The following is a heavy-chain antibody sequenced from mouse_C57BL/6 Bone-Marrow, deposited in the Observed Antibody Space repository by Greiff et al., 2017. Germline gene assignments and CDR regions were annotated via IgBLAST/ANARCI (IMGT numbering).Heavy chain of an antibody. Sequence: QVQLQQPGAELVKPGASVKLSCKASGYTFTSYWMQWVKQRPGQGLEWIGEIDPSDSYPNYNQKFKGKATLTVDTSSSTAYMQLSSLTSEDSAVYYCARLRYYSSSGDYWGQGTTLTVTS. V-gene: IGHV1-50*01. CDR2: IDPSDSYP. CDR1: GYTFTSYW. CDR3: ARLRYYSSSGDY. D-gene: IGHD1-1*01. J-gene: IGHJ2*01.